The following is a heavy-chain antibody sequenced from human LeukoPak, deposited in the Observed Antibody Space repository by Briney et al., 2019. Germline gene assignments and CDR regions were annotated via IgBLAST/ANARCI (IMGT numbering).Heavy chain of an antibody. Sequence: SETLSLTCTVSGGSISSSSYYWGWIRQPPGKGLEWIGSIYYSGSTYYNPSLKSRVTMSVDTSKNQFSLKLSSVTAADTAVYYCAKDYDFWSGYHIWGQGTLVTVSS. CDR2: IYYSGST. V-gene: IGHV4-39*07. J-gene: IGHJ4*02. CDR1: GGSISSSSYY. CDR3: AKDYDFWSGYHI. D-gene: IGHD3-3*01.